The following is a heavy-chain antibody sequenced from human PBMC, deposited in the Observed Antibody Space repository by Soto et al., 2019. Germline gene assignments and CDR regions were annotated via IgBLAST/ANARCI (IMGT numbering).Heavy chain of an antibody. CDR3: ARDWETYYDSSGYYTEYYYYGMDV. CDR2: INAGNGNT. J-gene: IGHJ6*02. Sequence: ASVKVSCKASGYTFTSYAMHWVRQAPGQRLEWMGWINAGNGNTKYSQKFQGRVTITRDTSASTAYMELSSLRSEDTAVYYCARDWETYYDSSGYYTEYYYYGMDVWGQGTTVTVSS. V-gene: IGHV1-3*01. D-gene: IGHD3-22*01. CDR1: GYTFTSYA.